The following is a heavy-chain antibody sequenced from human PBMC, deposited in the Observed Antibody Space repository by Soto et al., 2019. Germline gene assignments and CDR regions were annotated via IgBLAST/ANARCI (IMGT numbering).Heavy chain of an antibody. CDR1: GYTFTSYG. Sequence: ASVKVSCKASGYTFTSYGISWVRQAPGQGLEWMGWISAYNGNTNYAQKLQGRVTMTTDASTSTAYMELRSLRSDDTAVYYCARVEWELHAFDIWGQGTMVTVSS. D-gene: IGHD1-26*01. J-gene: IGHJ3*02. V-gene: IGHV1-18*04. CDR2: ISAYNGNT. CDR3: ARVEWELHAFDI.